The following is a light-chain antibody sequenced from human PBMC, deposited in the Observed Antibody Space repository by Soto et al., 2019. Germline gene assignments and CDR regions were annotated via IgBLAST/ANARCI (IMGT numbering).Light chain of an antibody. J-gene: IGKJ1*01. V-gene: IGKV3-20*01. Sequence: IVLTQSPGTLFLSPGERATLSCRASQSVGSNSLAWYQQTPGQAPRLLIYDASSRAPGIPDRFSASGSGTDFTLIISRLEPEDFAVYYCQQYGSAPRTFGQGTKVEIK. CDR1: QSVGSNS. CDR3: QQYGSAPRT. CDR2: DAS.